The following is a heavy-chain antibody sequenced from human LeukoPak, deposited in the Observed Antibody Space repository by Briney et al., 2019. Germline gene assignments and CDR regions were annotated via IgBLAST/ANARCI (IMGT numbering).Heavy chain of an antibody. CDR2: ISYDGSNK. J-gene: IGHJ4*02. CDR1: GFTFSSYA. D-gene: IGHD6-6*01. Sequence: GGSLRLSCAASGFTFSSYAMHWVRQAPGKGLEWVAVISYDGSNKYYADSVKGRFTISKDNSKITLYLQMNSLRAEDTAVYYCARASIAAPLEYWGQGTLVTVSS. CDR3: ARASIAAPLEY. V-gene: IGHV3-30-3*01.